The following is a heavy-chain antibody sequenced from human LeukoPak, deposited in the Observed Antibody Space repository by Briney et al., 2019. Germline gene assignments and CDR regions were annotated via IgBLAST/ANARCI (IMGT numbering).Heavy chain of an antibody. J-gene: IGHJ4*02. D-gene: IGHD2-15*01. CDR2: IYHSGST. CDR3: ARKNVVVVAATLLNYFDY. V-gene: IGHV4-39*07. CDR1: GGSISSSSYY. Sequence: SETLSLTCTVSGGSISSSSYYWGWIRQPPGKGLEWIGSIYHSGSTYYNPSLKSRVTISVDTSKSQFSLKLSSVTAADTAVYYCARKNVVVVAATLLNYFDYWGQGTLVTVSS.